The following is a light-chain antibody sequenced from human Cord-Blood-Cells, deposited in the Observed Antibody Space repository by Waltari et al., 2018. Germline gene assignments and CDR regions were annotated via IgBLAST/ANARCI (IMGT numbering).Light chain of an antibody. Sequence: SYELTQPPSVSVSPGQTASITCSGDKLGDKYACWYQQRPGQPPVLVIYQGSKRPSGIPARFSGSNSGNTATLTISGTQAMDEADYYCQAWDSSTVVFGGGTKLTVL. CDR1: KLGDKY. V-gene: IGLV3-1*01. CDR3: QAWDSSTVV. J-gene: IGLJ2*01. CDR2: QGS.